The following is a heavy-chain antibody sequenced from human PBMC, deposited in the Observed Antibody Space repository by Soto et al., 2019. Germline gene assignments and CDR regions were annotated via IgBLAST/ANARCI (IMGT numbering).Heavy chain of an antibody. CDR1: GFTFSSYA. CDR2: ISGSGGST. Sequence: GGSLRLSFAASGFTFSSYAMSWVRQAPGKGLEWVSAISGSGGSTYYADSVKGRFTISRDNSKNTLYLQMNSLRAEDTAVYYCAKDLCSGGSCYYPYYFDYWGQGTLVTVSS. D-gene: IGHD2-15*01. J-gene: IGHJ4*02. CDR3: AKDLCSGGSCYYPYYFDY. V-gene: IGHV3-23*01.